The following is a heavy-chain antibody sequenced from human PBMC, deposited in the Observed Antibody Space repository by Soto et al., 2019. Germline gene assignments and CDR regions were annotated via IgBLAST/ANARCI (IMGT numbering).Heavy chain of an antibody. J-gene: IGHJ6*02. CDR1: GYTFTSYG. CDR3: ARAPAITMIVVVITHYYYGMDV. CDR2: ISAYNGNT. Sequence: ASVKVSCKASGYTFTSYGISWVRQAPGQGLEWMGWISAYNGNTNYAQKLQGRVTMTTDTSTSTAYMELRSLRSDDTAVYYCARAPAITMIVVVITHYYYGMDVWGQGTTVTVSS. V-gene: IGHV1-18*01. D-gene: IGHD3-22*01.